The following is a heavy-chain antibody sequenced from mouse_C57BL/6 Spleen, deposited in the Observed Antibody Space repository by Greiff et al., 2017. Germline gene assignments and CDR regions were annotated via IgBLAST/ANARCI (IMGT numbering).Heavy chain of an antibody. V-gene: IGHV3-6*01. CDR3: ARGAQYFDY. CDR1: GYSITSGYY. J-gene: IGHJ2*01. Sequence: EVQLQQSGPGLVKPSQSLSLTCSVTGYSITSGYYWNWIRQFPGNKLEWMGYISYDGSNNYNPSLKNRISITRDTSKNQFFLKLNSVTTEDTATYYCARGAQYFDYWGQGTTLTVSS. D-gene: IGHD3-2*02. CDR2: ISYDGSN.